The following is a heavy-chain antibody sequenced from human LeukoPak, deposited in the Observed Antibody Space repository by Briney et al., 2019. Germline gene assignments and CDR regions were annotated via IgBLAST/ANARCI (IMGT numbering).Heavy chain of an antibody. J-gene: IGHJ2*01. CDR3: VSDRARLFWYFDL. CDR1: GSILSEVS. CDR2: SDTEDGET. Sequence: ASVKVSCTVSGSILSEVSIHWVRQAPGDGLEYVGDSDTEDGETFYAQTFQGRVSMTEDTSTNTAYMELSSLRSEDTAVYYCVSDRARLFWYFDLWGRGTLVTVSS. V-gene: IGHV1-24*01. D-gene: IGHD1-1*01.